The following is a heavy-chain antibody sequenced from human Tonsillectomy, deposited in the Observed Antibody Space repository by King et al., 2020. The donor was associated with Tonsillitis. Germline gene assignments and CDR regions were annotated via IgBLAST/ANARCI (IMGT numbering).Heavy chain of an antibody. CDR2: IYYSGTT. CDR1: GGSISSYF. D-gene: IGHD4-17*01. CDR3: ARGRDYGDY. Sequence: QLQESGPGLVKPSETLSLTCTVSGGSISSYFWSWIRQPPGKGLDWIGYIYYSGTTSYNPSLKSRVTISLDTSKNNFSLTLSSVTTADTAMYYCARGRDYGDYWGQGTLVTVPS. V-gene: IGHV4-59*01. J-gene: IGHJ4*02.